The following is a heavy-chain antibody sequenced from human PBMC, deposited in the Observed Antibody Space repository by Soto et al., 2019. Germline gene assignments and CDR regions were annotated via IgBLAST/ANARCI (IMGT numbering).Heavy chain of an antibody. CDR2: IYYSGST. V-gene: IGHV4-31*03. CDR1: GGSISSGGYY. D-gene: IGHD6-19*01. Sequence: QVQLQESGPGLVKPSQTLSLTCTVSGGSISSGGYYWSWIRQHPGKGLEWIGYIYYSGSTYYNPSLKSRVPIPVDTSKNQFPRKLSSVTAADTAVYYCARGAGGGYGDYWGQGTLVTVSS. CDR3: ARGAGGGYGDY. J-gene: IGHJ4*02.